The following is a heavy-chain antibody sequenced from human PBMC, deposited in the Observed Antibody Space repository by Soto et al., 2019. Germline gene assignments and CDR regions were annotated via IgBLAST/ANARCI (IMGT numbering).Heavy chain of an antibody. D-gene: IGHD3-22*01. J-gene: IGHJ2*01. Sequence: QVQLVQSGAEVKKPGSSVKVSCKASGGTFSSYAISWVRQAPGQGLEWMGGIIPIFGTATYAQKFQGRVTITADESTSTAYMELSSLRSEDTAVYYCARPIYYDSVSFWYFDLWGRGTLVTVS. CDR3: ARPIYYDSVSFWYFDL. CDR2: IIPIFGTA. CDR1: GGTFSSYA. V-gene: IGHV1-69*01.